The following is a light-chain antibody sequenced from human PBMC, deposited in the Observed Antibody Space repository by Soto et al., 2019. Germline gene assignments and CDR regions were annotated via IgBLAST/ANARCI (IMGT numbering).Light chain of an antibody. V-gene: IGLV2-14*01. J-gene: IGLJ3*02. CDR3: SSYTTSSTLV. CDR1: SSDVGGYNY. Sequence: QSVLTQPASVSGSPGQSITISCTGTSSDVGGYNYVSWYQHHPGKAPKLIIYEVNNRPSGVSNRFSGSKSDNTASLTISGLQAEDEADYYCSSYTTSSTLVFGGGTKLTVL. CDR2: EVN.